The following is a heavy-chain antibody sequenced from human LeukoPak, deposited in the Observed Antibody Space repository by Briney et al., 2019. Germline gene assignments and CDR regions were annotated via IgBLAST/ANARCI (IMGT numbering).Heavy chain of an antibody. CDR2: INSDGSGT. D-gene: IGHD3-10*01. Sequence: PGGSLRLSCAASGFTFSSYWMHWVRQAPGKGLVWVSRINSDGSGTSYADSVKGRFTISRDNSKNTLYLQMNSLRAEDTAVYYCARERPRPYGSGSYTNGVDYWGQGTLVTVSS. CDR1: GFTFSSYW. J-gene: IGHJ4*02. CDR3: ARERPRPYGSGSYTNGVDY. V-gene: IGHV3-74*01.